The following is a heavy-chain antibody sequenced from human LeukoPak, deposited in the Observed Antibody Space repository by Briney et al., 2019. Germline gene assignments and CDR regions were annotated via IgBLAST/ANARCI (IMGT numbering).Heavy chain of an antibody. Sequence: GGSLRLSCAASGFTFSSYGMHWVRQAPGKGLEWVAVIWYDGNSKYYVDSVKGRFTISRDNSENTLYLQMNSLRAEDTAVYYCARDRVVGSSWYIFDYWGQGTLVTASS. CDR1: GFTFSSYG. CDR3: ARDRVVGSSWYIFDY. V-gene: IGHV3-33*01. CDR2: IWYDGNSK. J-gene: IGHJ4*02. D-gene: IGHD6-13*01.